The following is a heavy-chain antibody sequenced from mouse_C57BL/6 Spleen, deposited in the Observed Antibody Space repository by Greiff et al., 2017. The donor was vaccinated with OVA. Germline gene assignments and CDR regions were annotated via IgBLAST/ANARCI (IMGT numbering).Heavy chain of an antibody. J-gene: IGHJ3*01. D-gene: IGHD1-1*01. CDR2: IYPGSGNT. CDR1: GYTFTDYY. Sequence: VQLQESGPELVKPGASVKISCKASGYTFTDYYINWVKQRPGQGLAWIGWIYPGSGNTKYNEKFKGKATLTVDTSSSTAYMQLSSLTSEDSAVYVCARGDSSFAYWGQGTLVTVSA. CDR3: ARGDSSFAY. V-gene: IGHV1-84*01.